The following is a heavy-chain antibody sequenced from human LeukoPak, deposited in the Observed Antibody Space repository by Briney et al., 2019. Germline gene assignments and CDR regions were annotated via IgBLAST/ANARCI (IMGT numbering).Heavy chain of an antibody. V-gene: IGHV6-1*01. CDR1: GDSASINSVA. D-gene: IGHD1-1*01. CDR2: TYYRSKWNY. Sequence: SQTLSLTCAISGDSASINSVAYNWIRQSPSRGLEWLGRTYYRSKWNYEYAVSVRSRITVNLDTSKNQFSLQLNSVTPDDTAVYYCARAVIGTTRYFESWGQGTLVTVSS. CDR3: ARAVIGTTRYFES. J-gene: IGHJ4*02.